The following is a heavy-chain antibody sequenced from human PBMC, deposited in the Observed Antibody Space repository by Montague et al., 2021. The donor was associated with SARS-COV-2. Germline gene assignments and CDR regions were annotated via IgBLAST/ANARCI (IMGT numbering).Heavy chain of an antibody. CDR1: GGSFSGYY. V-gene: IGHV4-34*01. D-gene: IGHD3-3*01. Sequence: SETLSLTCAVYGGSFSGYYWSWIRQPPGKGLEWIGSIYYSGSTYYNPSLKSRVTISVDTSKNQFSLKLSSVTAADTAVYYCARQKRRITIFGVVIPPVLPGLDPWGQGTLVTVSS. J-gene: IGHJ5*02. CDR2: IYYSGST. CDR3: ARQKRRITIFGVVIPPVLPGLDP.